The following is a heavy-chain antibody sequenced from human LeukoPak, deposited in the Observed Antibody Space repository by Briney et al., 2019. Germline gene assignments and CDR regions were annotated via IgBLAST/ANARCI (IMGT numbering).Heavy chain of an antibody. CDR3: ARATNGRFDI. Sequence: GGSLRLSCAASGFTFSSYSMSWVRQAPGKGLEWASFISSSTSYISYADSVKGRFTISRDNAKSSLWLQMNSLRAEGTAVYYCARATNGRFDIWGQGTMVTVSS. CDR2: ISSSTSYI. J-gene: IGHJ3*02. CDR1: GFTFSSYS. V-gene: IGHV3-21*01. D-gene: IGHD2-8*01.